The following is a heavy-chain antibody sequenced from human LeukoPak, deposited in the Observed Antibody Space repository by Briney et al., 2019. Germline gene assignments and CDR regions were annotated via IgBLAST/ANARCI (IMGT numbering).Heavy chain of an antibody. CDR3: ARDGSSGYYKRDYYYYGMDV. Sequence: ASVKVSCKASGYTFTSYGISWVRQAPGQGLEWMGWISAYNGNTNYAQKLQGRVTMTTDTSTSTAYMELRSLRSDDTAVYYCARDGSSGYYKRDYYYYGMDVWGQGTTVTVSS. J-gene: IGHJ6*02. CDR1: GYTFTSYG. CDR2: ISAYNGNT. D-gene: IGHD3-22*01. V-gene: IGHV1-18*01.